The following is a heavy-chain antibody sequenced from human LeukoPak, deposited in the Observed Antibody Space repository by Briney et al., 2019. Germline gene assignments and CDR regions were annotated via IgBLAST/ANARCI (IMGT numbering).Heavy chain of an antibody. CDR3: ARDFYYGSGSYFLPDY. V-gene: IGHV3-30-3*01. D-gene: IGHD3-10*01. CDR2: LSYDGSNK. Sequence: GGSLRHSRAPSGFTFWDYYMSCIPQAPGERREWGADLSYDGSNKYYADSVKGRFTISRDNSKNTLYLQMNSLRAEDTAVYYCARDFYYGSGSYFLPDYWGQGTLVTVSS. CDR1: GFTFWDYY. J-gene: IGHJ4*02.